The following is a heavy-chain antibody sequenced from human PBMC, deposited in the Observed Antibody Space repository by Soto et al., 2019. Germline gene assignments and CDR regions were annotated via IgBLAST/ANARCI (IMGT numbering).Heavy chain of an antibody. J-gene: IGHJ4*02. CDR2: FDPEDGET. CDR1: GYTLTELS. CDR3: ATDATRASYCSGGSCHFDY. Sequence: ASVKVSCKVSGYTLTELSMHWVRQAPGKGLEWMGGFDPEDGETIYAQKFQGRVTMTEDTSTDTAYMELSSLRSEDTAVYYCATDATRASYCSGGSCHFDYWGQGTLVTVSS. D-gene: IGHD2-15*01. V-gene: IGHV1-24*01.